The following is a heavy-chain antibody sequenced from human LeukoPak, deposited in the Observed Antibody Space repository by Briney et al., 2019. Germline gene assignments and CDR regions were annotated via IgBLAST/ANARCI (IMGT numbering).Heavy chain of an antibody. CDR2: ISYEGGTQ. CDR3: AKEGTPQVSTWYDL. V-gene: IGHV3-30*18. CDR1: GVTLSPYG. Sequence: GMSLRLSCAASGVTLSPYGMHWVRQAPGKGLEWVAVISYEGGTQHYADSVKGRFIISRDHPRNTLYLQMNILRTEDTAVYYCAKEGTPQVSTWYDLWGQGTQVIVSS. D-gene: IGHD3-10*01. J-gene: IGHJ5*02.